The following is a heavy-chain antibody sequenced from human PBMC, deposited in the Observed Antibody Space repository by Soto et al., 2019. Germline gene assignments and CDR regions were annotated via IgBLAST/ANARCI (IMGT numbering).Heavy chain of an antibody. CDR2: IIPSFGTA. V-gene: IGHV1-69*13. CDR3: ARDYYDSSGYWENGYFDY. D-gene: IGHD3-22*01. J-gene: IGHJ4*02. Sequence: SVKVSCKDSGGTFSSYVISWVRQAPGQEVEWMGGIIPSFGTANYAQKFQYRVTITADESTSTAYMELSSLRSEDTAVYYCARDYYDSSGYWENGYFDYWGQGTLVTVSS. CDR1: GGTFSSYV.